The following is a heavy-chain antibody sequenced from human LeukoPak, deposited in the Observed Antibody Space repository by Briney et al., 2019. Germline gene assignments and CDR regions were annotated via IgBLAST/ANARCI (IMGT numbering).Heavy chain of an antibody. D-gene: IGHD3-10*01. J-gene: IGHJ4*02. CDR2: INHSGST. CDR3: ARGQNYYGSGSPFFDY. CDR1: GGSFSGYY. V-gene: IGHV4-34*01. Sequence: SETLSLTCAVYGGSFSGYYWSWIRQPPGKGLEWIGEINHSGSTNYNPSLKSRVTISVDTSKNQFSLKLSSVTAADTAVYYCARGQNYYGSGSPFFDYWGQGTLVTVSS.